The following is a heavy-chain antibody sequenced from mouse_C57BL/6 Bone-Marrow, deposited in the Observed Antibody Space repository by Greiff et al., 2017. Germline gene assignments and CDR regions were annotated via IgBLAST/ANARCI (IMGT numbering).Heavy chain of an antibody. V-gene: IGHV5-2*01. Sequence: EVKLMESGGGLVQPGESLKLSCESNEYEFPSHDMSWVRKTPEKRLELVAAINSDGGSTYYPDTMERRFIISRDNTKQTLYLQMSSLRAEDTAVCYCARIDSSGYGAYWGQGTLVTVSA. CDR3: ARIDSSGYGAY. J-gene: IGHJ3*01. D-gene: IGHD3-2*02. CDR2: INSDGGST. CDR1: EYEFPSHD.